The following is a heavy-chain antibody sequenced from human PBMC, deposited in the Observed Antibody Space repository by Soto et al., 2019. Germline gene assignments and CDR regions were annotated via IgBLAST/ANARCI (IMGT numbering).Heavy chain of an antibody. CDR1: GDSVSSNSAA. V-gene: IGHV6-1*01. Sequence: PSQTLSLTCAISGDSVSSNSAAWNWIRQSPSRGLEWLGRTYYRSKWYNDYAVSVKSRITINPDTSKNQFSLQLNSVTPEDTAVYYCARDPIAAAGRGNYYYYGMDVWGQGTTVTVSS. CDR2: TYYRSKWYN. D-gene: IGHD6-13*01. CDR3: ARDPIAAAGRGNYYYYGMDV. J-gene: IGHJ6*02.